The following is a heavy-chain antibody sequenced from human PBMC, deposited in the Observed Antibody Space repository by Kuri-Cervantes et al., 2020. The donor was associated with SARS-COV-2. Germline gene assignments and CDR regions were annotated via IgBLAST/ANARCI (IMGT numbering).Heavy chain of an antibody. Sequence: GGSLRLSCAASGFTFSSYSMNWVRQAPGKGLEWVSSISSSSSYIYYADSVKGRFTISRDNAKNSLYLQMNSLRAEDTAVYYCARRGIKIASDFDYWGQGTLVTVSS. CDR1: GFTFSSYS. D-gene: IGHD3-16*01. J-gene: IGHJ4*02. CDR3: ARRGIKIASDFDY. CDR2: ISSSSSYI. V-gene: IGHV3-21*01.